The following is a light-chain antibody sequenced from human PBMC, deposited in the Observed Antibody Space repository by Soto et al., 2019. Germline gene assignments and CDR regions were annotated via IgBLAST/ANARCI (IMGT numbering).Light chain of an antibody. V-gene: IGKV3-20*01. CDR1: QSVSSSY. Sequence: EIVLTQSPGTLSLSPGERATLSCRASQSVSSSYLAWYQQKPGQAPRLLIYGASSRATGIPDRFSGSGSGTYFTITISRLEPEDFAVYYGQQYGSSPMYTFGQGTKLEIK. CDR3: QQYGSSPMYT. CDR2: GAS. J-gene: IGKJ2*01.